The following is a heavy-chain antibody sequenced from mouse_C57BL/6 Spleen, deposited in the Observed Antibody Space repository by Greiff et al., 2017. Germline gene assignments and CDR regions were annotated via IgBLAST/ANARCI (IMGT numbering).Heavy chain of an antibody. V-gene: IGHV1-59*01. CDR1: GYTFTSYW. J-gene: IGHJ4*01. Sequence: QVQLQQSGAELVRPGTSVKLSCKASGYTFTSYWMHWVKQRPGQGLEWIGVIDPSDSYTNYNQKFKGKATLTVDTSSSTAYRQLSSLTSEDSAVYYCARGSYYAMDYWGQGTSVTVSS. CDR3: ARGSYYAMDY. CDR2: IDPSDSYT.